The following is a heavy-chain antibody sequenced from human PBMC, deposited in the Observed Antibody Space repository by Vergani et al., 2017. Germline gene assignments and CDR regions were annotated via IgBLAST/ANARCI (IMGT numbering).Heavy chain of an antibody. Sequence: EVQLVQSGAEVKKPGESLKISCQISGYSFTNYWIGWVRQMPGKGLEWMGIIHPADSGTRSSPSFQGQVTISVDKSISTAYLQRSRLRGADSAMYYCARLYGRDSSGSKYFDYWGQGTLVTVSS. CDR3: ARLYGRDSSGSKYFDY. J-gene: IGHJ4*02. CDR1: GYSFTNYW. D-gene: IGHD3-22*01. V-gene: IGHV5-51*01. CDR2: IHPADSGT.